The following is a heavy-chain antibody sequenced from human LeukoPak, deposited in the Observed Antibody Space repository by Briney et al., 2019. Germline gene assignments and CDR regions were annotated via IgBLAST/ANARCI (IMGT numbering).Heavy chain of an antibody. J-gene: IGHJ5*02. CDR2: IYTSGST. CDR3: ARGGASTGIGWFDP. Sequence: SETLSLTCTVSGGFISSYSWSWIRQDAGKGLEWIGRIYTSGSTNYNPSLKGRVTMSVDTSKNQFSLNLSSVTAADTAVYYCARGGASTGIGWFDPWGQGTLVTVSS. V-gene: IGHV4-4*07. D-gene: IGHD6-13*01. CDR1: GGFISSYS.